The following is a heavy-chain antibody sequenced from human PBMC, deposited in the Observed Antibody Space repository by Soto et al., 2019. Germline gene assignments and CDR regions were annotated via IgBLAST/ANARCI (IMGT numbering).Heavy chain of an antibody. Sequence: PTETLSLTCALSSASISSYFWTWNRQPDGKGLDWIGRISTSGTTNYNPTLKSRVTMSTDTSKNHFSPIRSSVTAADTAVYYCAREPGPDRWFDPWGQGTLVTVSS. CDR1: SASISSYF. CDR3: AREPGPDRWFDP. CDR2: ISTSGTT. V-gene: IGHV4-4*07. D-gene: IGHD2-8*02. J-gene: IGHJ5*02.